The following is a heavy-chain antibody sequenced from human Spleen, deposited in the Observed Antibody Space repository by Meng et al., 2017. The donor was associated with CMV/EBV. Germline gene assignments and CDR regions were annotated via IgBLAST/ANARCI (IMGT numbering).Heavy chain of an antibody. D-gene: IGHD1-14*01. CDR3: AKDTSPGPPGHFDY. CDR1: GFTVSSNF. J-gene: IGHJ4*02. Sequence: GESLKISCAASGFTVSSNFMSWVRQTPGKGLECVSIIYSNGNTYYADSVKGRFTISRDNSKNTLYFQMNSLRVEDTAVYYCAKDTSPGPPGHFDYWGQGTLVTVSS. V-gene: IGHV3-53*01. CDR2: IYSNGNT.